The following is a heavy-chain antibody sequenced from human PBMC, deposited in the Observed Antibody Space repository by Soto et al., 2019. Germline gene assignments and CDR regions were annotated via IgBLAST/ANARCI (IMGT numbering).Heavy chain of an antibody. D-gene: IGHD5-12*01. CDR3: ARLEGLATISYYFDF. CDR2: VYYRGNA. CDR1: DDSINSDKYY. Sequence: QLQLQESGPGLVKPSETLSLTCSVSDDSINSDKYYWGWIRQPPGKGLEWIGSVYYRGNAYYNPSTQTRVTISLDTSKSPFSLKLNSVTAADSAVYFCARLEGLATISYYFDFWGPGALVTVSS. V-gene: IGHV4-39*01. J-gene: IGHJ4*02.